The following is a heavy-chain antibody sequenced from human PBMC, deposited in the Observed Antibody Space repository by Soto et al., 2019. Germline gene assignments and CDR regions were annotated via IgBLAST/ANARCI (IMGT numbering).Heavy chain of an antibody. CDR3: AIWPQPRYTADAYAVDV. Sequence: QVHLVQSGTEVKKPGSSVKVSCTASGGTFSSSGFSWVRQDPGQGLEWMGMIVPSLDTTNYAQKFQARVTITADEVTSTAYMELRSLRSEDTAVYYCAIWPQPRYTADAYAVDVWGQGTRVIVSS. CDR1: GGTFSSSG. J-gene: IGHJ6*02. V-gene: IGHV1-69*11. CDR2: IVPSLDTT. D-gene: IGHD3-16*02.